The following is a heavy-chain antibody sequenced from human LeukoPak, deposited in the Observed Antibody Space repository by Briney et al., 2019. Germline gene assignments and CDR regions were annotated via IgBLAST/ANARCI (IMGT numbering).Heavy chain of an antibody. D-gene: IGHD3-9*01. CDR3: AKDREEKILTGYYFDY. J-gene: IGHJ4*02. CDR1: GFTFSSYA. V-gene: IGHV3-23*01. Sequence: QAGGSLRLSCAASGFTFSSYAMSWVRQAPGKGLEWVSAISDRGVNTYYAGSVKGRFTISRDNSKNTLYLQVNSLRADDTAVYYCAKDREEKILTGYYFDYWGQGTLVTVSS. CDR2: ISDRGVNT.